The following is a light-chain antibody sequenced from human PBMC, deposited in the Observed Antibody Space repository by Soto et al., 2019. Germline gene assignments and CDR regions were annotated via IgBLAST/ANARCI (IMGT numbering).Light chain of an antibody. CDR2: AAS. CDR1: QGISSY. V-gene: IGKV1-27*01. Sequence: QMAQGRSSLSAKIGDRVTITCRASQGISSYLAWYQQKPGKVPKLLIFAASTLQSGVPSRFSGSGSGTDFTLTISSLQPEDVATYYCQRYNSAPQTFGQGTKVDIK. J-gene: IGKJ1*01. CDR3: QRYNSAPQT.